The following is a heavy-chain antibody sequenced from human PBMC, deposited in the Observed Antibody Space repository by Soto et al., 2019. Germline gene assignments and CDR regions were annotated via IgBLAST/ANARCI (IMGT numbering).Heavy chain of an antibody. CDR2: ISYDGSNK. CDR1: GFTFSSYA. D-gene: IGHD6-13*01. J-gene: IGHJ6*02. Sequence: GSLSLSCAASGFTFSSYAMHWGRQAPGKGLEWVAVISYDGSNKYYADSVKGRFTISRDNSKNTLYLQMNSLRAEDTAVYYCAREDGSSWYGGYYYYSGMDDWGQENTVTVSS. CDR3: AREDGSSWYGGYYYYSGMDD. V-gene: IGHV3-30-3*01.